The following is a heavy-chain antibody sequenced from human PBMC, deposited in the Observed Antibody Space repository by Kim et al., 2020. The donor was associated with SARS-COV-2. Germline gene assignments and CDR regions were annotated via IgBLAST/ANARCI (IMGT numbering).Heavy chain of an antibody. Sequence: QGRVTMTRDTSTSTVYMELSSLRSEDTAVYYCARDLYDSSDYYTGYYFDYWGQGTLVTVSS. CDR3: ARDLYDSSDYYTGYYFDY. D-gene: IGHD3-22*01. V-gene: IGHV1-46*01. J-gene: IGHJ4*02.